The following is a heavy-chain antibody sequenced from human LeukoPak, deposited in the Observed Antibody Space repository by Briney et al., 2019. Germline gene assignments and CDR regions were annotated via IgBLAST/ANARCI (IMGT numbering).Heavy chain of an antibody. CDR3: ARVQYYYDSSGYWAH. D-gene: IGHD3-22*01. CDR1: GYTFTGYY. Sequence: GASVKVSCKASGYTFTGYYMHWVRQAPGQGREWMGWINPNSGGTNYAQKFQGRVTMTRDTSISTAYMELSRLRSDDTAVYYCARVQYYYDSSGYWAHWGQGTLVTVSS. CDR2: INPNSGGT. J-gene: IGHJ4*02. V-gene: IGHV1-2*02.